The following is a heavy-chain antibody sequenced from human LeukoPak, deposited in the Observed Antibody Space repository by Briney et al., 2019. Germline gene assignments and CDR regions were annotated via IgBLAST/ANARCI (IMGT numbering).Heavy chain of an antibody. CDR1: GTSISSSAYY. CDR2: IYYSGTA. CDR3: ARQASDYYYYYMDV. Sequence: SETLSLTCTVSGTSISSSAYYWGWIRQVPGKGLEWIGSIYYSGTAYYNPSLESRVTISEDTSRSRFSLMLTSVTAADTAVYYCARQASDYYYYYMDVWGQGTTVVVAS. V-gene: IGHV4-39*01. J-gene: IGHJ6*03.